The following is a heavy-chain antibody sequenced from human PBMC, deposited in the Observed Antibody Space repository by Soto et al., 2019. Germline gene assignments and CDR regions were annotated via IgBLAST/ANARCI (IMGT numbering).Heavy chain of an antibody. CDR1: GYTFTGYY. CDR3: ARGVDAGVDV. V-gene: IGHV1-8*02. J-gene: IGHJ6*02. CDR2: MSPNSGAT. Sequence: ASVKVSCKASGYTFTGYYMHWVRQAPGQGLEWMGWMSPNSGATGYAQKFQGRVTMTRDTSISTAYMELSNLRSEDTAIYYCARGVDAGVDVWGQGTTVTVSS. D-gene: IGHD1-1*01.